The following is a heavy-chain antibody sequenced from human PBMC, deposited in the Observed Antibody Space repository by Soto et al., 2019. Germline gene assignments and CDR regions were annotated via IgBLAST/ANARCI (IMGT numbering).Heavy chain of an antibody. V-gene: IGHV3-30*04. J-gene: IGHJ6*02. D-gene: IGHD3-16*01. CDR3: ARGIITLIPRGFYGMDV. Sequence: QVQLVESGGGVVQPGRSLTLSCAASGFTFSNYAMHWVRKAPGKGLEWVAVISYDGSNKYYADSVKGRFTISRDNSKNTLYVQMNSLRGEDTALYYCARGIITLIPRGFYGMDVWGQGTTVTVSS. CDR2: ISYDGSNK. CDR1: GFTFSNYA.